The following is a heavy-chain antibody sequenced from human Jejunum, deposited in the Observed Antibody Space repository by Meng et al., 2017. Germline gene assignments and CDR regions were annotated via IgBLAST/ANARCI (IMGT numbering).Heavy chain of an antibody. CDR2: VWPSGAT. J-gene: IGHJ4*02. V-gene: IGHV4-59*12. Sequence: QVQLEASGPRLVKTSGTMSRICTVSGVFPTAPFYWTWIRQAPGKGLEWIGEVWPSGATYYNPSLSSRITISIDTSNNQFSLEVAFLTAADTAVYYCARAIRERYFDSWGQGTLVTVSS. CDR3: ARAIRERYFDS. CDR1: GVFPTAPFY. D-gene: IGHD1-14*01.